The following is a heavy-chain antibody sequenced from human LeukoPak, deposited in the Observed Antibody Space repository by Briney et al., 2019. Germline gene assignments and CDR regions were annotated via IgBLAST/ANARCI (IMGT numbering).Heavy chain of an antibody. CDR1: GYTLNGYY. CDR3: ARGGRWDRGYSYLFDY. V-gene: IGHV1-2*04. J-gene: IGHJ4*02. CDR2: INPNTGAT. Sequence: ASVRVSCEASGYTLNGYYMHWVRQAPGQGLEWMGWINPNTGATNHAQKFQGWVTMTSDTSIGTAYMDMIRLTSDDTAVYYCARGGRWDRGYSYLFDYWGQGTLITVSS. D-gene: IGHD5-18*01.